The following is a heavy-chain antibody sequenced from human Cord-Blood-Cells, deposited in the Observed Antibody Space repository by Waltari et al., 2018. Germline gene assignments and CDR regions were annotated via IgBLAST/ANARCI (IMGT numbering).Heavy chain of an antibody. Sequence: QLQLQESGPGLVKPSETLSLTCTVSGGSISSSSYYWGWIRQPPGKGLEWIGSIYYSGSTYSNPSLKSRVTISVDTSKNQFSLKLSSVTAADTAVYYFARPYYYDSRDHYFDYWGQGTLVTVSS. CDR3: ARPYYYDSRDHYFDY. D-gene: IGHD3-22*01. CDR2: IYYSGST. CDR1: GGSISSSSYY. J-gene: IGHJ4*02. V-gene: IGHV4-39*01.